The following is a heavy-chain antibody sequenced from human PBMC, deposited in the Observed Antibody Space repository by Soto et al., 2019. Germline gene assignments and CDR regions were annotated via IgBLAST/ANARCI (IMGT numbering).Heavy chain of an antibody. J-gene: IGHJ4*02. D-gene: IGHD2-2*01. CDR1: GFTVSSNY. Sequence: PGGSLRLSCAAPGFTVSSNYMTWVRQAPGKGLEWVSVIYSGGSTYYADSVKGRFTISRDNSKNTLYLQMNSLRAEDTALYYCARDSRNRNFFDYWGQGTLVTVSS. CDR2: IYSGGST. V-gene: IGHV3-53*01. CDR3: ARDSRNRNFFDY.